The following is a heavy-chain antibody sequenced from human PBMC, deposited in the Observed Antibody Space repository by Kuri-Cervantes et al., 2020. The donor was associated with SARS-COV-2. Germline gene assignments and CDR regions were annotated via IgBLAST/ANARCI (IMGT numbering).Heavy chain of an antibody. CDR3: AKVETANLDS. Sequence: GESLKISCAASGFTSSSYSMNWVRQAPGKGLEWVSSISSSSSYIYYADSVKGRFTISRDNSKNSLYLEMNSLRPEDTAVYYCAKVETANLDSWGQGTLVTVSS. CDR1: GFTSSSYS. D-gene: IGHD3-3*01. V-gene: IGHV3-21*06. J-gene: IGHJ4*02. CDR2: ISSSSSYI.